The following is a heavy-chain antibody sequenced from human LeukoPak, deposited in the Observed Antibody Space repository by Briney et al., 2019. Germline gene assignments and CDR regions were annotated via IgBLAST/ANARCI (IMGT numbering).Heavy chain of an antibody. CDR2: IIPIFGTA. V-gene: IGHV1-69*06. D-gene: IGHD6-19*01. CDR1: GGTFSSYA. Sequence: SVKVSCKASGGTFSSYAISWVRQAPGQGLEWMGGIIPIFGTANYAQKFQGRVTITADKSTSTAYMELSSVRSEDTAVYYCARSVGVAGTVSVYYYYGMDVWGQGTTVTVSS. CDR3: ARSVGVAGTVSVYYYYGMDV. J-gene: IGHJ6*02.